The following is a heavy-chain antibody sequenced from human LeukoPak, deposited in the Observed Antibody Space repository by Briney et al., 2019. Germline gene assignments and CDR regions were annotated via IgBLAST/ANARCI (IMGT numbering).Heavy chain of an antibody. CDR2: IRSKAYGGTT. CDR3: TRSELRGVRGYFDY. Sequence: GGSLRLSCTASGFTFGDYAMSWVRQAPGKGLEWVGFIRSKAYGGTTEYAASVKGRFTISRDDSKSIAYLQMNSLKTEDTAVYYCTRSELRGVRGYFDYWGQGTLVTVSS. CDR1: GFTFGDYA. V-gene: IGHV3-49*04. D-gene: IGHD1-26*01. J-gene: IGHJ4*02.